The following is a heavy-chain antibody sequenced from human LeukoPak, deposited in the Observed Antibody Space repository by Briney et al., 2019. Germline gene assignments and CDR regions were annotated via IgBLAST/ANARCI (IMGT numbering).Heavy chain of an antibody. J-gene: IGHJ5*02. CDR1: GGPISSGDYY. CDR2: IYYSGST. Sequence: PSETLSLTCTVSGGPISSGDYYWSWIRQPPGKGLEWIGYIYYSGSTYYNPSLKSRVTISVDTSKNQFSLKLSSVTAADTAVYYCARGIVVPAAMGFDPWGQGTLVTVSS. D-gene: IGHD2-2*01. V-gene: IGHV4-30-4*08. CDR3: ARGIVVPAAMGFDP.